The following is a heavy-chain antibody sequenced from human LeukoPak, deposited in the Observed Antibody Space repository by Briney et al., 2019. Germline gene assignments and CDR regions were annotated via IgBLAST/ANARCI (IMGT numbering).Heavy chain of an antibody. CDR1: GGSISRGGYY. CDR2: IYYSGST. D-gene: IGHD5-12*01. CDR3: ARRREIYWFDP. Sequence: PSQTLSLTCTVSGGSISRGGYYWSWIRQHPGKGLEWIGYIYYSGSTYYNPSLKSRVTISVDTSKNQFSLKLSSVTAAGTAVYYCARRREIYWFDPWGQGTLVTVSS. V-gene: IGHV4-31*03. J-gene: IGHJ5*02.